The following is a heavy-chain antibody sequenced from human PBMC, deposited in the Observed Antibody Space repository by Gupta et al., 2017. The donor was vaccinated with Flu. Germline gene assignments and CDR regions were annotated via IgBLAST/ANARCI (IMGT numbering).Heavy chain of an antibody. D-gene: IGHD3-16*02. CDR3: ASMGPGLSLDH. Sequence: QVQLVQSGAEVKKSGASVKVSCKASGYTFTAYYIHWVRQAPGQGLEWMGWINPNSGGTNYAQKFQGRVTLTRDTSVTTAYMELSRPTSDDTAVYYCASMGPGLSLDHWGQGTLVTVSS. CDR1: GYTFTAYY. CDR2: INPNSGGT. J-gene: IGHJ4*02. V-gene: IGHV1-2*02.